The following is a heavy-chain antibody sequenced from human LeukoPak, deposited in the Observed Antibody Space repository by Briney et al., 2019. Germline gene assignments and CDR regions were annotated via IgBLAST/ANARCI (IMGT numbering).Heavy chain of an antibody. CDR1: GGSISSSSYY. Sequence: SETLSLTCTVSGGSISSSSYYWGWIRQPPGKGLEWIGSIYYSGSTYYNPSLKSRVTISVDTSKNQFSLKLSSVTAADTAVYYCATNSGWRFDYWGQGTLVAVSS. CDR2: IYYSGST. V-gene: IGHV4-39*01. D-gene: IGHD6-19*01. CDR3: ATNSGWRFDY. J-gene: IGHJ4*02.